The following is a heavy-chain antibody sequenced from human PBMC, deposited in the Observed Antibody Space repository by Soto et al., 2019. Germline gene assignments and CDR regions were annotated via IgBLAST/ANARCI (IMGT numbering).Heavy chain of an antibody. CDR2: IKQDGSEK. D-gene: IGHD2-15*01. CDR3: ARDPWGYCSGGSCYPIFDY. CDR1: GFTFSSYW. Sequence: GGSLRLSCAASGFTFSSYWMSWVRQAPGKGLEWVANIKQDGSEKYYVDSVKGRFTISRDNAKNSLYLQMNSLRAEDTAVYYCARDPWGYCSGGSCYPIFDYWGQGTLVTVSS. J-gene: IGHJ4*02. V-gene: IGHV3-7*01.